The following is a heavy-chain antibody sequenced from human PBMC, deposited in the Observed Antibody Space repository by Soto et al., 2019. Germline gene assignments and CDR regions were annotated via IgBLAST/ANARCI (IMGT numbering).Heavy chain of an antibody. CDR2: ISAYNGDT. D-gene: IGHD1-1*01. Sequence: ASVKVSCKTSGYTFTSHGISWVGWAPGRGLEWMGWISAYNGDTKYAQRVQDRVSMTTDTSTATAYIELRSLRFDDTAIYFCARTHWQTDYPEGFDFWGQGTPVTVSS. CDR3: ARTHWQTDYPEGFDF. V-gene: IGHV1-18*04. J-gene: IGHJ4*02. CDR1: GYTFTSHG.